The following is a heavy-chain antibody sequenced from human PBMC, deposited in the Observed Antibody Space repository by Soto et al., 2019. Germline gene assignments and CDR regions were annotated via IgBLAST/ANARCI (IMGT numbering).Heavy chain of an antibody. CDR2: ISSSSSYI. CDR1: GFTFSSYS. CDR3: ARGAVRGEYYYYMDV. V-gene: IGHV3-21*01. Sequence: GGSLRLSCAASGFTFSSYSMNWVRQAPGKGLEWVSSISSSSSYIYYADSVKGRFTISRDNAKNSLYLQMNSLRAEDTAVYYCARGAVRGEYYYYMDVWGKGTTVTVSS. D-gene: IGHD3-10*01. J-gene: IGHJ6*03.